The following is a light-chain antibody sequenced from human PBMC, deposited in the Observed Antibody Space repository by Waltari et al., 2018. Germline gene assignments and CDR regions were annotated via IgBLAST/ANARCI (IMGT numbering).Light chain of an antibody. CDR1: QSLLHSNGNTY. J-gene: IGKJ2*03. Sequence: DIVMTQTPVSLPVTPGEPASISCRSSQSLLHSNGNTYLYWYLQKPGQHPRLLTYRVSNRFSRVPDRFTGSGSGTDFTLKISRVEAEDVWVYYCMQGLQSPYSFGQGTKVEIK. V-gene: IGKV2-29*02. CDR3: MQGLQSPYS. CDR2: RVS.